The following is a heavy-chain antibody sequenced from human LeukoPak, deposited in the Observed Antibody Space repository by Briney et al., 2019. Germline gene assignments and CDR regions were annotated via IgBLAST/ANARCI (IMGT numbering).Heavy chain of an antibody. V-gene: IGHV3-30*02. Sequence: PGGSLRLSCAASGFTFSSYGMHWVRQARGKGLEWVAFIRYDGSNKYYADSVKGRFTISRDNSKNTLYLQMNSLRAEDTAVYYCAKEGRYYDSSFYYYYMDVWGKGTTVTVSS. D-gene: IGHD3-22*01. CDR2: IRYDGSNK. CDR3: AKEGRYYDSSFYYYYMDV. CDR1: GFTFSSYG. J-gene: IGHJ6*03.